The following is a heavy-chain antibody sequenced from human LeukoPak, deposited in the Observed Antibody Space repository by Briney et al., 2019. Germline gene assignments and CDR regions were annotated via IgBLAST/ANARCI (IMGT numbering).Heavy chain of an antibody. D-gene: IGHD3-22*01. CDR1: GGTFSSYA. CDR3: ARDRGTSDSRPELDW. Sequence: SVKASCKASGGTFSSYAISWVRQAPGQGLEWMGGIIPIFGTANYAQKFQARVTITTDESTSTAYLEMSSLRPEDTAVYYCARDRGTSDSRPELDWWGQGTLVTVSS. J-gene: IGHJ4*01. CDR2: IIPIFGTA. V-gene: IGHV1-69*05.